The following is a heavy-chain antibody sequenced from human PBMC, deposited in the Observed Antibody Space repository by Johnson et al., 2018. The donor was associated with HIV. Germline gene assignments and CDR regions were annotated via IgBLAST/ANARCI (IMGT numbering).Heavy chain of an antibody. J-gene: IGHJ3*02. CDR3: ARDVSTYHNNMWTDAFDI. V-gene: IGHV3-30-3*01. D-gene: IGHD1-14*01. Sequence: QVQLVESGGGVVQPGRSLRLSCAASGFTFSSYAMHWVRQAPGKGLEWVAVISYDGNNKYYADSVKGRFTISRDNSKNTLYLQMNSLRAEDTAVYFCARDVSTYHNNMWTDAFDIWGQGTMVTVSS. CDR1: GFTFSSYA. CDR2: ISYDGNNK.